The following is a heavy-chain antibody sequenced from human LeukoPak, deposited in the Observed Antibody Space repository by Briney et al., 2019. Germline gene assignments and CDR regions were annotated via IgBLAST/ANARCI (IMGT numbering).Heavy chain of an antibody. CDR2: IYYSGTT. V-gene: IGHV4-30-4*01. J-gene: IGHJ6*02. D-gene: IGHD3-16*01. CDR1: GGSISSGDYY. CDR3: ARGGGTYGMDV. Sequence: SQTLSLTCTVSGGSISSGDYYWSWIRQPPGKGLEWIGYIYYSGTTYYNPSPKSRVTISVDSSKNQFSLKLHSVTASDTAVYYCARGGGTYGMDVWGQGTTVTVSS.